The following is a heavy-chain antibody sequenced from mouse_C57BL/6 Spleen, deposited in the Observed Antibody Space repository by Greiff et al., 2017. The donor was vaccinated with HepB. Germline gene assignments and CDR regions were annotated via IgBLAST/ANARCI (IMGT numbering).Heavy chain of an antibody. D-gene: IGHD2-4*01. J-gene: IGHJ3*01. Sequence: VQLQQPGAELVMPGASVKLSCKASGYTFTSYWMHWVKQRPGQGLEWIGEIDPSDSYTNYNQKFKGKSTLTVDKSSSTAYMQLSSLTSEDSAVYYCARRGYDYDVAFAYWGQGTLVTVSA. CDR1: GYTFTSYW. V-gene: IGHV1-69*01. CDR3: ARRGYDYDVAFAY. CDR2: IDPSDSYT.